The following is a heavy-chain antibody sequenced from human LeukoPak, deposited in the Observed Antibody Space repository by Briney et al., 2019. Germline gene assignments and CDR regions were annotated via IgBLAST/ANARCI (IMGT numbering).Heavy chain of an antibody. V-gene: IGHV1-2*02. CDR2: IIPKSGGT. J-gene: IGHJ4*02. D-gene: IGHD3-16*01. CDR1: GHTFSDYY. Sequence: ASVKVSCKASGHTFSDYYLHWVRQAPGQGPEWIGWIIPKSGGTKYAQKFQGRVTMTRDTSISTAYMELSSLRSDDTAVYYCARDALTFGGLPDYWGQGTLVTVSS. CDR3: ARDALTFGGLPDY.